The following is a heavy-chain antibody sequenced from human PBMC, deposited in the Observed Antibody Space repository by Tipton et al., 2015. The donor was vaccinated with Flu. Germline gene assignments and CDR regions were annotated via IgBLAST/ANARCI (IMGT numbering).Heavy chain of an antibody. J-gene: IGHJ5*02. V-gene: IGHV5-51*01. CDR3: VRHRVTIFGVGRGWFDP. CDR1: GYDFTAHV. CDR2: IDPAKYEA. D-gene: IGHD3-3*01. Sequence: QLVQSGAEVRKPGESLRISCKAFGYDFTAHVIAWVRQTPGKGLEWMGIIDPAKYEATYNPSFQGQVTFSVDRNTNTAYMQWNNLWASDNAIYYCVRHRVTIFGVGRGWFDPWGQGTLVTVSS.